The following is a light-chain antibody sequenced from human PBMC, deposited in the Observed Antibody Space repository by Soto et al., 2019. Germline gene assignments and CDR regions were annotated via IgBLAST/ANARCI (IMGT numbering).Light chain of an antibody. J-gene: IGKJ2*01. CDR2: KVS. CDR1: QGLVYSDGYTY. Sequence: DVVVTQSPLSLPVTLGQPASISCRSSQGLVYSDGYTYLSWFQQRPGQAPRRLIYKVSNRDSGVPDRFSGSGSGTDFTLKISRVEADDVAVYYCMQCTHSPRTFGQGTKLEIK. CDR3: MQCTHSPRT. V-gene: IGKV2-30*01.